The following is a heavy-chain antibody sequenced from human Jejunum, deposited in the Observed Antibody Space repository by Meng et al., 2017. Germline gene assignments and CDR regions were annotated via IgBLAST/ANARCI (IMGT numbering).Heavy chain of an antibody. CDR3: ARDESRLLRS. Sequence: QVQLPQPGPGLAKPSQTLPLPCAISGDSVSSNSAAWNWIRQSPSRGLEWLGRTYYRSKWYSDYAVSVKSRITINTDTSKNQLSLQLNSVTPEDTAVYYCARDESRLLRSWGQGTLVTVSS. CDR1: GDSVSSNSAA. V-gene: IGHV6-1*01. J-gene: IGHJ5*02. CDR2: TYYRSKWYS. D-gene: IGHD3-22*01.